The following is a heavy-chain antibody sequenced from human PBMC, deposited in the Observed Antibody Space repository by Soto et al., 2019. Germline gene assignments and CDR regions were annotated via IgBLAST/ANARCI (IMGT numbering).Heavy chain of an antibody. CDR2: ISYDGSNK. CDR1: GFTFSSYG. D-gene: IGHD1-26*01. J-gene: IGHJ6*02. CDR3: AKDPNSGSYLGYYYYGMDV. Sequence: SVGSLRLSCQASGFTFSSYGMHRVRQAPGKGLEWVAVISYDGSNKYYADSVKGRFTISRDNSKNTLYLQMNSLRAEDTAVYYCAKDPNSGSYLGYYYYGMDVWGQGTTVTVSS. V-gene: IGHV3-30*18.